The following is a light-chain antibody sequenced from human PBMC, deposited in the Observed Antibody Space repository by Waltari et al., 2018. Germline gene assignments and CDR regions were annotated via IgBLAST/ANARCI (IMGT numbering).Light chain of an antibody. Sequence: QSALTQPASVAGSPGQSLTISCTVTSSDGGSYNLVSWYQQHPGKAPKLMIYEGTKRPSGVSNRFSGSKSGNTASLTISGLQAEDEADYYCCSYAARSTWVFGGGTKLTVL. CDR2: EGT. CDR1: SSDGGSYNL. J-gene: IGLJ3*02. V-gene: IGLV2-23*01. CDR3: CSYAARSTWV.